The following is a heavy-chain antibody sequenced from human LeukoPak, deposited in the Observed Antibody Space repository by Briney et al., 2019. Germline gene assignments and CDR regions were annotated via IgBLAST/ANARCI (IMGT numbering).Heavy chain of an antibody. D-gene: IGHD1-20*01. J-gene: IGHJ4*02. CDR3: AKGITRDSYYLDY. CDR2: VSNNGIDK. V-gene: IGHV3-30*02. CDR1: GFTFSSDG. Sequence: PGGSLRLSCAASGFTFSSDGIHWVRQAPGKGLEWVAFVSNNGIDKHYGDSVQGRFSISRDNSENTLYLEMKSLRVEDTAMYYCAKGITRDSYYLDYWGQGTLVTVSS.